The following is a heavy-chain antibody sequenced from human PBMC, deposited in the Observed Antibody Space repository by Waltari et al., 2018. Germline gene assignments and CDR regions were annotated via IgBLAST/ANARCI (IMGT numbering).Heavy chain of an antibody. V-gene: IGHV3-23*01. D-gene: IGHD3-22*01. CDR1: VGAISSCGYY. Sequence: VQLQEAGPGLVQPSHTLSLTCPVSVGAISSCGYYSLWIRLPAGKGLEWVSAISGSGGSTYYADSVKGRFTISRDNSKNTLYLQMNSLRAEDTAVYYCAKTITMIVVDPSDLWGRGTLVTVSS. CDR2: ISGSGGST. CDR3: AKTITMIVVDPSDL. J-gene: IGHJ2*01.